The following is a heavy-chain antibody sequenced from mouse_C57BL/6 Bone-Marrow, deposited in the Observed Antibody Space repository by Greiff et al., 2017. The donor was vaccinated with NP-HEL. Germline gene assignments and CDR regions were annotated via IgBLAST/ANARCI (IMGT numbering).Heavy chain of an antibody. V-gene: IGHV1-52*01. J-gene: IGHJ3*01. CDR3: AREKDSSGFFAY. Sequence: QVQLQQPGAELVRPGSSVKLSCKASGYTFTSYWMHWVKQRPIQGLEWIGNIDPSDSETHYNQKFKDKATLTVDKSSSTVYMQLSSLTSEDSAVYYCAREKDSSGFFAYWGQGTLVTVSA. D-gene: IGHD3-2*02. CDR1: GYTFTSYW. CDR2: IDPSDSET.